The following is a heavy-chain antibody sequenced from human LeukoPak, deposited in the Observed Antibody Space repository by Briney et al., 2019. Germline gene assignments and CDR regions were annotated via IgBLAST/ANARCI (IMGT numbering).Heavy chain of an antibody. CDR3: ARQVSGRFDP. D-gene: IGHD3-10*01. CDR1: GFTFSSYW. J-gene: IGHJ5*02. V-gene: IGHV3-7*01. CDR2: IKQDGSEK. Sequence: PGGSLRLSCAASGFTFSSYWMSWVRQPPGKGLEWVAKIKQDGSEKYYVDSVKGRFTISSENAKNSLYLQMNSVRAEDTAVYYCARQVSGRFDPWGQGTLVTVSS.